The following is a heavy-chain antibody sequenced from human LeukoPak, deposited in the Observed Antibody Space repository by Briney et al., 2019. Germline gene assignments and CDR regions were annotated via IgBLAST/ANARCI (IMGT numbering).Heavy chain of an antibody. CDR3: ARVIGIGTPNSGSYPADYYYYGMDV. J-gene: IGHJ6*02. D-gene: IGHD1-26*01. CDR2: IYTSGST. Sequence: PSETLSLTCTVSGGSIRSYYWSWIRQPAGKGLELIGRIYTSGSTNYNPSLKSRVTMSVDTSKNQFSLKLSSVTAADTAVYYCARVIGIGTPNSGSYPADYYYYGMDVWGQGTTVTVSS. V-gene: IGHV4-4*07. CDR1: GGSIRSYY.